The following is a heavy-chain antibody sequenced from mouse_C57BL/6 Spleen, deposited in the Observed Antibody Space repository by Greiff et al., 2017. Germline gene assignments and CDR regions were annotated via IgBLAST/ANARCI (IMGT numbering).Heavy chain of an antibody. CDR2: INPGSGVT. D-gene: IGHD2-2*01. CDR3: ARGREGYDLDY. J-gene: IGHJ2*01. V-gene: IGHV1-66*01. CDR1: GYAFTGYY. Sequence: VQLQQSGPELVKPGASVKLSCKASGYAFTGYYMHWVKQRPGQGLEWIGFINPGSGVTRYNEKFKGKATLTADKSSSTAYMQLSSLTSEDSAVYYCARGREGYDLDYWGQGTTVTVSA.